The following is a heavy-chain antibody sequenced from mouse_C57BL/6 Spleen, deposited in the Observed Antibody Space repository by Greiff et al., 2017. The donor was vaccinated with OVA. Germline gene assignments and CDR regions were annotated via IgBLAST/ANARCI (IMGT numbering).Heavy chain of an antibody. CDR1: GYTFTDYE. CDR2: IDPETGGT. D-gene: IGHD4-1*01. Sequence: VKLQESGAELVRPAASVTLSCKASGYTFTDYEMHWVKQTPVHGLEWIGAIDPETGGTAYNQKFKGKAILTADKSSSTAYMELRSLTSEDSAVYYCTRNWDDYAMDYWGQGTSVTVSS. J-gene: IGHJ4*01. V-gene: IGHV1-15*01. CDR3: TRNWDDYAMDY.